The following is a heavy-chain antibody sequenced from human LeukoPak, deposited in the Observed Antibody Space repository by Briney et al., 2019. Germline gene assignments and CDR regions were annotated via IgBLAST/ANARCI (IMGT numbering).Heavy chain of an antibody. J-gene: IGHJ4*02. CDR2: IRCSGYST. D-gene: IGHD2-2*01. CDR3: VILHTYAR. CDR1: GFPFSTYD. Sequence: GGSLRLSCAASGFPFSTYDMNWVRQAPGKGLEWVSGIRCSGYSTYYADSVKGRFTVSRDNSKNMLYLQMHSLRVEDTAVYYCVILHTYARWRQGPLVTVPS. V-gene: IGHV3-23*01.